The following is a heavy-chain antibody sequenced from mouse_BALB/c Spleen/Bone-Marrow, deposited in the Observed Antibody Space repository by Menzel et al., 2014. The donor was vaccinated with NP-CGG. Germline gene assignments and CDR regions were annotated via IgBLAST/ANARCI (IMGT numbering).Heavy chain of an antibody. CDR1: GFSLTSXG. D-gene: IGHD2-1*01. V-gene: IGHV2-9*02. J-gene: IGHJ4*01. CDR2: IWXGGST. Sequence: QVQLQQSGPGLVAPSQSLSITCTVSGFSLTSXGXHWVRQPPGXGLEWLXVIWXGGSTNYNSALMSRLSISKDNSKSQVSLKMNSLQTDDTAMYYCTREYYGNGYAMDYWGQGTSVTVSS. CDR3: TREYYGNGYAMDY.